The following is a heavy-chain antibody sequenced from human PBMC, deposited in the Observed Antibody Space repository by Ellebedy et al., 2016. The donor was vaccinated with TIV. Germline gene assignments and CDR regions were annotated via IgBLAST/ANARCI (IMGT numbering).Heavy chain of an antibody. D-gene: IGHD3-16*01. Sequence: SQTLSLTCVISGDSVSTDIGWNWIRQSPSRGLEWLGRTYYRSKWNNDYAVSLKSRITLNPDTSKNQFSLQLNSVTPEDTAVYYCARGWFGSGMGVWGQGTTVTVSS. CDR1: GDSVSTDIG. CDR3: ARGWFGSGMGV. V-gene: IGHV6-1*01. CDR2: TYYRSKWNN. J-gene: IGHJ6*02.